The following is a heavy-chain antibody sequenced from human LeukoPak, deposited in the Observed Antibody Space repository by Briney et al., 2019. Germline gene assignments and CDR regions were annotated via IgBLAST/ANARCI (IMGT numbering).Heavy chain of an antibody. CDR2: ISAYNGNT. V-gene: IGHV1-18*01. CDR1: GYTFTSYG. CDR3: ARDRESSNWNYEGLPDY. J-gene: IGHJ4*02. Sequence: ASVKVSCKASGYTFTSYGISWVRQAPGQGLVWMGWISAYNGNTNYARKLQGRVTMTTDTSTSTAYMELRSLRSDDTAVYYCARDRESSNWNYEGLPDYWGQGTLVTVSS. D-gene: IGHD1-7*01.